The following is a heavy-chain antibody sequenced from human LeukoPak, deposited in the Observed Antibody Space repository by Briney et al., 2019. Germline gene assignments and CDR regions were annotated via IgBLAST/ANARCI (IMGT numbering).Heavy chain of an antibody. CDR3: GRGAYGGLDY. D-gene: IGHD4-23*01. CDR1: GFTFSSYA. Sequence: GGSLRLSCAASGFTFSSYAMHWVRQAPGKGLEWVAVISYDGSKKYYADSVKGRFTISRDNPKNTLYLQMNSLRAEDTAVYYCGRGAYGGLDYWGQGTLVTVSS. V-gene: IGHV3-30-3*01. CDR2: ISYDGSKK. J-gene: IGHJ4*02.